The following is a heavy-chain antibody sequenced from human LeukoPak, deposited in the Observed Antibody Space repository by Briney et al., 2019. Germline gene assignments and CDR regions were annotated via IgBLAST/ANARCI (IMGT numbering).Heavy chain of an antibody. Sequence: GGSLRLSCAASGFTVSSNYMSWVRQAPGKGLEWVSVIYSGGSTYYADSVKGRFTISRDNSKNTLYLQMNSLRAEDTAVYYCARDSSGWYVSYYYGMDVWGQGTTVTVSS. CDR1: GFTVSSNY. D-gene: IGHD6-19*01. V-gene: IGHV3-66*01. CDR2: IYSGGST. J-gene: IGHJ6*02. CDR3: ARDSSGWYVSYYYGMDV.